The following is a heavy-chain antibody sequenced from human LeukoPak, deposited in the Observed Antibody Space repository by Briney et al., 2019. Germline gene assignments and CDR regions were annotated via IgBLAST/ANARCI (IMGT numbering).Heavy chain of an antibody. Sequence: ASVKVSCKASGYTFTGYYMHWVRQAPGQGLEWMGWINPNSGGTNYAQKFQGRVTMTRDTSISTAYMELSRLRSDDTAVYYCARRTLRDFDPADYWGQGTLVTVSS. D-gene: IGHD3-9*01. CDR1: GYTFTGYY. CDR3: ARRTLRDFDPADY. V-gene: IGHV1-2*02. CDR2: INPNSGGT. J-gene: IGHJ4*02.